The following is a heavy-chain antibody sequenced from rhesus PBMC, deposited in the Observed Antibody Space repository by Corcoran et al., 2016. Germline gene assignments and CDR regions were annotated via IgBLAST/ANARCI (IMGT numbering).Heavy chain of an antibody. Sequence: QVQLQESGPGLVKPSETLSLTCAVSGASLSSYWWTWIHQPPGKGLEWIGEINVNSGSTYDRPTLSSRVSIAKDASKNQLSLKLSSLTAADTAVYYCASEFVSWGQGVLVTVSS. CDR1: GASLSSYW. V-gene: IGHV4-80*01. CDR2: INVNSGST. CDR3: ASEFVS. J-gene: IGHJ4*01.